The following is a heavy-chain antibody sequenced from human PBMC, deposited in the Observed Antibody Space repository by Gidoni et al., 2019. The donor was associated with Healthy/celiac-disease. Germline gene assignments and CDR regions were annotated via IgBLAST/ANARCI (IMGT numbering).Heavy chain of an antibody. CDR1: GGSIISYY. V-gene: IGHV4-59*08. Sequence: QVQLQESGPGLVKPSETLSLTCTVSGGSIISYYWSWIRKPPGKGLEWIGYIYYSGSTNYNPSLKSRVTISVDTSKNQFSLKLSSVTAADTAVYYCARLRFYDFWSGYRHYDAFDIWGQGTMVTVSS. J-gene: IGHJ3*02. CDR3: ARLRFYDFWSGYRHYDAFDI. D-gene: IGHD3-3*01. CDR2: IYYSGST.